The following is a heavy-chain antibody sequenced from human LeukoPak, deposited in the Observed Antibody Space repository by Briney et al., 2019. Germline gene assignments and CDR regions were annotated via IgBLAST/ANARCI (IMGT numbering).Heavy chain of an antibody. J-gene: IGHJ3*02. CDR1: GGSISNYY. V-gene: IGHV4-59*01. CDR2: IYSSGST. D-gene: IGHD3-22*01. Sequence: SETLSLTCTVSGGSISNYYWSWIRQPPGKGLEWIGYIYSSGSTDYNPSLKSRVTISVDTSKNQFSLKLSSVTAADTAVYYCARDGYYYDSTGYYGAFDIWGQGTMVTVSS. CDR3: ARDGYYYDSTGYYGAFDI.